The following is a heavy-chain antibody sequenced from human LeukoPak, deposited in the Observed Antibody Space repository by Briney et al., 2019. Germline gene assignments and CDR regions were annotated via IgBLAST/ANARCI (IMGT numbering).Heavy chain of an antibody. V-gene: IGHV1-2*02. CDR1: GYTFTGYY. Sequence: ASVKVSCKASGYTFTGYYMHWVRQAPGQGLEWMGWINPNSCDTNYAQKFQGRVTMTRDTSISTAYMELSRLRSDDTAVYYCARVPLRYCDWLLKDAYYYYYGMDVWGQGTTVTVSS. CDR3: ARVPLRYCDWLLKDAYYYYYGMDV. D-gene: IGHD3-9*01. CDR2: INPNSCDT. J-gene: IGHJ6*02.